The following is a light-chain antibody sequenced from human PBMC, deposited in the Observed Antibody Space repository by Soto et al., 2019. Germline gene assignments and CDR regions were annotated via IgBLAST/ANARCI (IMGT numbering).Light chain of an antibody. V-gene: IGKV3-20*01. CDR1: QSVSSIY. J-gene: IGKJ2*01. CDR3: QQYCGSPPDT. Sequence: EIVLTQSPGTLSLSPGERATLSCRASQSVSSIYLAWYQQKPGQAPRLLIYRASSRATGIPDRFSGSGSGTDFTLTISRLEPEDFAVYYCQQYCGSPPDTFGQGTKLEIK. CDR2: RAS.